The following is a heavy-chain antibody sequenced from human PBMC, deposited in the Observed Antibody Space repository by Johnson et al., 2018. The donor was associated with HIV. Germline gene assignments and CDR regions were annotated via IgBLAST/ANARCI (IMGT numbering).Heavy chain of an antibody. J-gene: IGHJ3*02. CDR2: IYSGGST. V-gene: IGHV3-53*01. CDR1: GFTVSSNY. D-gene: IGHD5-18*01. CDR3: AREEGIQLWPRGAFDI. Sequence: VQLVESGGGLIQPGGSLRLSCAASGFTVSSNYMSWVRQAPGKGLEWVSVIYSGGSTYDADSVKGRFTIPRDNSKNTLYLQMNSLRAEDTAVYYCAREEGIQLWPRGAFDIWGQGTMVTVSS.